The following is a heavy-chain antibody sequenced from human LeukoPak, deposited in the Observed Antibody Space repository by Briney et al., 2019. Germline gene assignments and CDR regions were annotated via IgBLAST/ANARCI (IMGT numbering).Heavy chain of an antibody. D-gene: IGHD6-13*01. Sequence: GGSLRLSCAASGFTFSDYYMSWVRQAPGKGLEWVSVIYSGGSTYYADSVKGRFTISRDNSKNTLYLQMNSLRAEDTAVYYCARDSLGRAAAGLFDYWGQGTLVTVSS. V-gene: IGHV3-66*01. CDR2: IYSGGST. CDR1: GFTFSDYY. CDR3: ARDSLGRAAAGLFDY. J-gene: IGHJ4*02.